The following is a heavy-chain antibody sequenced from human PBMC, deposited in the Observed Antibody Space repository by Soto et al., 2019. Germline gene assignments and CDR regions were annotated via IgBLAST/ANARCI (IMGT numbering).Heavy chain of an antibody. J-gene: IGHJ5*02. CDR3: ARDPGIAAALWNWFDP. D-gene: IGHD6-13*01. CDR1: GYTFTVYY. V-gene: IGHV1-2*02. Sequence: ASVKVSCKASGYTFTVYYMHWVRQAPGQGLEWMGWINPNSGGTNYAQKFQGRVTMTRDTSISTAYMELSRLRSDDTAVYYCARDPGIAAALWNWFDPWGQGTLVTVSS. CDR2: INPNSGGT.